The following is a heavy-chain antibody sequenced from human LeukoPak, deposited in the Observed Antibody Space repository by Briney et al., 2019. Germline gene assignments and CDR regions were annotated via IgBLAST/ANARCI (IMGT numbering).Heavy chain of an antibody. CDR1: GFTFSDYS. Sequence: GGSLRLSCAASGFTFSDYSMNWVRQAPGKGLERISFISGRSITTYYADSVKGRFTISRDNAKTSLYLQMNSLRDEDTAVYYCARATCGGGCSRGYYFDYWGQGTLVTVSS. D-gene: IGHD2-21*02. J-gene: IGHJ4*02. CDR3: ARATCGGGCSRGYYFDY. V-gene: IGHV3-48*02. CDR2: ISGRSITT.